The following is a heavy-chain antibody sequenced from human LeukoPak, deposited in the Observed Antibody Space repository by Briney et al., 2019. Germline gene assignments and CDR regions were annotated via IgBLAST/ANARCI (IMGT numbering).Heavy chain of an antibody. CDR2: INHSGST. Sequence: SETLSLTCAVYGGSFSGYYWSWIRQPPGKGLEWIGEINHSGSTNYNPSLKSRVTISVDTSKSQFSLKLSSVTAADTAVYYCARGGRIAAAGTGYFDYWGQGTPVTVSS. CDR3: ARGGRIAAAGTGYFDY. CDR1: GGSFSGYY. V-gene: IGHV4-34*01. D-gene: IGHD6-13*01. J-gene: IGHJ4*02.